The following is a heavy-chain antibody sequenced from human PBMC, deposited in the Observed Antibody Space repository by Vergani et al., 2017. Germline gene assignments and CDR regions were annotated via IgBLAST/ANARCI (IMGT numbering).Heavy chain of an antibody. Sequence: QVQLQQWGAGLLKPSETLSLTCAVYGGSFSDCYWSWIRQPPGKGLEWIAEINHSGSTNYNPSLKSRVTISVDTSKNQFSLKLSSVTAADTAVYYCARLNRASRKSVRVGRWLGFDPWGQGTLVTVS. J-gene: IGHJ5*02. CDR2: INHSGST. V-gene: IGHV4-34*01. CDR3: ARLNRASRKSVRVGRWLGFDP. D-gene: IGHD3-16*01. CDR1: GGSFSDCY.